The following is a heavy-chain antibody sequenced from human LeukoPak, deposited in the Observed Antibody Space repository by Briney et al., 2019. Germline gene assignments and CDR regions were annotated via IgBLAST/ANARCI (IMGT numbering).Heavy chain of an antibody. Sequence: GASVKVYCTASGGTFSSYAISWVRQAPGQGLEWMGWISAYNGNTNYAQKLQGRVTMTTDTSTSTAYMELRSLRSDDTAVYYCARDIQANRWLVRYNWFDPWGQGTLVTVSS. J-gene: IGHJ5*02. D-gene: IGHD6-19*01. CDR3: ARDIQANRWLVRYNWFDP. CDR2: ISAYNGNT. CDR1: GGTFSSYA. V-gene: IGHV1-18*01.